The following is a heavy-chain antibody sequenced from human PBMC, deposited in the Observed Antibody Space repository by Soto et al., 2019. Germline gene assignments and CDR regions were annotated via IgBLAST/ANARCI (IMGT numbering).Heavy chain of an antibody. Sequence: QVQLVESGGGLVKPGGSLRLSCAASGFTFSDYYMSWIRQAPGKGLEWVSYINSGGSTIYYADSVKGRFTISRDNAKNSLLLEMNSLRAEDTAVYYCARERYCSGGSCYDAFDIWGQGTMVPVSS. CDR1: GFTFSDYY. CDR3: ARERYCSGGSCYDAFDI. CDR2: INSGGSTI. J-gene: IGHJ3*02. D-gene: IGHD2-15*01. V-gene: IGHV3-11*01.